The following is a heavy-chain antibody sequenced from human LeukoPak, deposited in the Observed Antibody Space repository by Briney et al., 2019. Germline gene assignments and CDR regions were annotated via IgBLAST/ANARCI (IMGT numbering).Heavy chain of an antibody. J-gene: IGHJ4*02. D-gene: IGHD3-9*01. CDR1: GFTFSSYW. CDR2: IKQDGSEK. V-gene: IGHV3-7*01. CDR3: ARLNYDILTGYRELDY. Sequence: PGGSLRLSCTASGFTFSSYWMSWVRQAPGKGLEWVANIKQDGSEKYYVDSVKGRFTISRDNADNSLYLQMNSLRAEDTAVYYCARLNYDILTGYRELDYWGQGTLVTVSS.